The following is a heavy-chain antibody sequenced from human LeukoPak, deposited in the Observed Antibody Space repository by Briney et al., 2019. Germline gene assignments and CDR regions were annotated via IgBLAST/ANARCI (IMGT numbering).Heavy chain of an antibody. CDR3: ARAIPLGYCSSTSCQSNDY. V-gene: IGHV1-2*02. D-gene: IGHD2-2*01. CDR1: GYTFTGYY. Sequence: ASVKVSCKASGYTFTGYYMHWVRQAPGQGLEWMGWINPNSGGTNYAQKFQGRVTMTRDTSISTAYMELSRLRSDDTAVYYCARAIPLGYCSSTSCQSNDYWGQGTLVTVSS. CDR2: INPNSGGT. J-gene: IGHJ4*02.